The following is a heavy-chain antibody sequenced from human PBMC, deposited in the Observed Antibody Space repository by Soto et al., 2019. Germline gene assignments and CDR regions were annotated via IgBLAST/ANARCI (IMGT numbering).Heavy chain of an antibody. CDR1: GYTFTGYY. Sequence: ASVKVSCKASGYTFTGYYMHCVRQAPGQGLEWMGWINPNSGGTNYAQKFQGRVTMTRDTSISTAYMELSRLRSDDTAVYYCARDVRGVTGFDYWGQGTLVTVSS. D-gene: IGHD3-10*02. CDR3: ARDVRGVTGFDY. CDR2: INPNSGGT. J-gene: IGHJ4*02. V-gene: IGHV1-2*02.